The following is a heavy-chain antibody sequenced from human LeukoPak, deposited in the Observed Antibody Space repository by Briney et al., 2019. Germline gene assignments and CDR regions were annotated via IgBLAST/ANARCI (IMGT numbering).Heavy chain of an antibody. CDR3: ARVPGILTLYYFDY. Sequence: ASVKVSCKASGYTFTSYDINWVRQATGQGLEWMGWMNPNSGNTGYAQKFQGRVTMTRNTSISTAYMELSSLRSEDTAVYYCARVPGILTLYYFDYWGQGTLVTVSS. CDR2: MNPNSGNT. D-gene: IGHD3-9*01. J-gene: IGHJ4*02. CDR1: GYTFTSYD. V-gene: IGHV1-8*01.